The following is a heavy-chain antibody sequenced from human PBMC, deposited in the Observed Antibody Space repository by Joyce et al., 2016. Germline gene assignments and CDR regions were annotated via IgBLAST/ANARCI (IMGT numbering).Heavy chain of an antibody. J-gene: IGHJ6*03. CDR2: ISSTTTYI. V-gene: IGHV3-21*01. CDR1: GFAFSSYS. Sequence: EVQLVESGGGLVKPGGSLRLSCAASGFAFSSYSMKWVRQAPGKGLEWVSSISSTTTYIYYADSVKGRFTISRDNAKNSLYLQMNSLRAEDTAVYYCARYSSSLGYYMDVWGKGTTVTVSS. CDR3: ARYSSSLGYYMDV. D-gene: IGHD4-11*01.